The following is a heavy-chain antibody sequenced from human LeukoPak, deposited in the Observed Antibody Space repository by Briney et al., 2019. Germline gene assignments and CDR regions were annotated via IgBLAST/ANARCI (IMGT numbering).Heavy chain of an antibody. CDR2: IFYTGGT. CDR3: ARHWAGGGYDHGFDC. Sequence: SETLSLTCNVSGDSISTNSYYWAWIRQPPGKGLEWIASIFYTGGTYYNPSLRSCVTVSADTSENQFSLKLSTVTAADTAIYFCARHWAGGGYDHGFDCWGQGTLVIVFS. V-gene: IGHV4-39*01. CDR1: GDSISTNSYY. J-gene: IGHJ4*02. D-gene: IGHD5-12*01.